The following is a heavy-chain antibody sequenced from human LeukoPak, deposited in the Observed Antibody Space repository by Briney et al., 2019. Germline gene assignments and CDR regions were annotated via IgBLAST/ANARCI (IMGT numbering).Heavy chain of an antibody. D-gene: IGHD6-19*01. CDR1: GFTFSSYD. V-gene: IGHV3-13*05. Sequence: GGSLRLSCAASGFTFSSYDMYWVRQATGEGLEGVSAIGTAGDPYYPGSVKGRITISRKNAKNSLYLQTNSRRARDTAVYYCARGGGSSGWYGFDYWGQGTLVTVSS. CDR3: ARGGGSSGWYGFDY. J-gene: IGHJ4*02. CDR2: IGTAGDP.